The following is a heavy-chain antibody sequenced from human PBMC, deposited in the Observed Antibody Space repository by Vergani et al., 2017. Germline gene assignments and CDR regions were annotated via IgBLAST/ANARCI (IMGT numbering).Heavy chain of an antibody. CDR2: IKSTFARGKT. Sequence: EVQLVESGGGIVKPGGSLRLSCVASGFSFRNAWMNWVRRTPGKGLEWVGRIKSTFARGKTDYAAAVKGRFTISRDDSKNTLFLQMNGLKTEDIGVYYCTTDPRYCGDGSCYWLRDHHYYGMDVWGQGTTVTVSS. J-gene: IGHJ6*02. CDR1: GFSFRNAW. CDR3: TTDPRYCGDGSCYWLRDHHYYGMDV. V-gene: IGHV3-15*07. D-gene: IGHD2-21*01.